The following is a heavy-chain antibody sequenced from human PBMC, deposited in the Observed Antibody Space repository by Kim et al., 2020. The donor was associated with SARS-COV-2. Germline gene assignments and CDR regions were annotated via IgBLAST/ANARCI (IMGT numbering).Heavy chain of an antibody. J-gene: IGHJ6*02. CDR1: GGTFSSYA. D-gene: IGHD1-26*01. CDR2: IIPILGIA. CDR3: ARAGSGGYYYYGMDV. Sequence: SVKVSCKASGGTFSSYAISWVRQAPGQGLEWMGRIIPILGIANYAQKFQGRVTITADKSTSTAYMELSSLRSEDTAVYYCARAGSGGYYYYGMDVWGQGTTVTVSS. V-gene: IGHV1-69*04.